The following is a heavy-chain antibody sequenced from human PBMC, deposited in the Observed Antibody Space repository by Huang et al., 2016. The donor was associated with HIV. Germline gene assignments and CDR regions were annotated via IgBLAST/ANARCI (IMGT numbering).Heavy chain of an antibody. J-gene: IGHJ5*02. CDR3: ARDRGIVGATIGWFDP. V-gene: IGHV3-30-3*01. CDR2: ISYDGSNK. Sequence: QVQLVESGGGVVQPGRSLRLSCAASGFTFSSYAMHWVRQAPGKGLAGVAVISYDGSNKYYSDSVKGRFTISRDNSKNTLYLQMNSLRAEDTAVYYCARDRGIVGATIGWFDPWGQGTLVTVSS. CDR1: GFTFSSYA. D-gene: IGHD1-26*01.